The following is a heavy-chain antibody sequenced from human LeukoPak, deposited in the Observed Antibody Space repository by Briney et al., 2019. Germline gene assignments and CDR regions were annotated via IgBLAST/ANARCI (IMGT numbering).Heavy chain of an antibody. D-gene: IGHD1-26*01. Sequence: GGSLRLSWAPFGLTFSGYWISWVRQAPGKGLEWVANTKQDGSENYYVDSVKGRFTISRDNANKLLYLQMNSLRDHHTPVYYCPREHIVAPTTKWGELDYWGQGTLVTVSS. CDR2: TKQDGSEN. CDR1: GLTFSGYW. J-gene: IGHJ4*02. CDR3: PREHIVAPTTKWGELDY. V-gene: IGHV3-7*04.